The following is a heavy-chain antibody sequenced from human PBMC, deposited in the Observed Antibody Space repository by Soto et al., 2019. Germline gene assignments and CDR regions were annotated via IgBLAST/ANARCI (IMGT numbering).Heavy chain of an antibody. CDR1: GFTFSSYG. Sequence: PGGSLRLSCAASGFTFSSYGMHWVRQAPGKGLEWVAVISYDGSNKYYADSMKGRFTVSRDNAKNSVYLEMNSLSAEDTAVYYCARESEDLTSNFDYWGQGTLVTVSP. J-gene: IGHJ4*02. V-gene: IGHV3-30*03. CDR2: ISYDGSNK. CDR3: ARESEDLTSNFDY.